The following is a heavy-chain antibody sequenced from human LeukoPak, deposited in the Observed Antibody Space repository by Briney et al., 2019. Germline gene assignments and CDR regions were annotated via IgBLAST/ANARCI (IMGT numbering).Heavy chain of an antibody. D-gene: IGHD5-24*01. J-gene: IGHJ4*02. CDR1: GFTFSNYW. V-gene: IGHV3-7*04. CDR2: IKQDGGET. Sequence: GGSLRLSCAAFGFTFSNYWMTWVRQAPGKGLEWVASIKQDGGETYYVDSVKGRFTLSRDNAKNSLYLHMNSLRAEDTAIYYCTRVGYIDEGIDYWGQGTLVTVSS. CDR3: TRVGYIDEGIDY.